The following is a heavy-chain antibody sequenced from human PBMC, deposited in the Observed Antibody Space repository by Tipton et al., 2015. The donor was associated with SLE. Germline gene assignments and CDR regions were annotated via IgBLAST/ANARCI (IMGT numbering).Heavy chain of an antibody. CDR2: INHSGST. CDR3: ARDGLELRWSNYYGMDV. V-gene: IGHV4-39*07. J-gene: IGHJ6*02. D-gene: IGHD4-23*01. Sequence: TLSLTCTVSGGSISSSSYYWGWIRQPPGKGLEWIGEINHSGSTNYNPSLKSRVTISVDTSKNQFSLKLSSVTAADTAVYYCARDGLELRWSNYYGMDVWGQGTTVTVSS. CDR1: GGSISSSSYY.